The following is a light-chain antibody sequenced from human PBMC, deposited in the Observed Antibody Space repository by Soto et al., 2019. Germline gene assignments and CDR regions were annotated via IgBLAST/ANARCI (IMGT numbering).Light chain of an antibody. J-gene: IGKJ1*01. CDR3: QQAGSSPST. V-gene: IGKV3-20*01. Sequence: EIVLTQSPGTLSLSPGERATLSCRASQRVSSGYLAWYQQKPGQAPRLLIYGAYSRATGIQDRFSGSGSGTDCPLTISRLEPEYFAVYYCQQAGSSPSTFGQGTKGEIK. CDR1: QRVSSGY. CDR2: GAY.